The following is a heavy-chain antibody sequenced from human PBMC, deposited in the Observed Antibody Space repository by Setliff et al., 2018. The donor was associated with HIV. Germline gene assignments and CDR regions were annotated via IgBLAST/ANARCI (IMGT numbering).Heavy chain of an antibody. CDR1: GGSISSYY. Sequence: SETLSLTCTVSGGSISSYYWMNWVRQPPGKGLEWIGSIYYNGSTYFNPSLKSRLTISVDTSKNQFSLKLTSVTAADTAIYYCATDTAFLQEGTEFWGQGALVTVSS. J-gene: IGHJ4*02. V-gene: IGHV4-59*05. CDR2: IYYNGST. CDR3: ATDTAFLQEGTEF. D-gene: IGHD5-18*01.